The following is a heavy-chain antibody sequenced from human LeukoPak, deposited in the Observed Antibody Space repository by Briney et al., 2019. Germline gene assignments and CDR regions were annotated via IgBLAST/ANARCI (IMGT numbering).Heavy chain of an antibody. CDR3: ATVRGIAVAGTLRYYFDY. V-gene: IGHV1-24*01. D-gene: IGHD6-19*01. Sequence: ASVKVSCKVSGYTLRRLFIHWVRPAPGKGLAWMGGFDPEDGETIYAQKFQGRVTMTEDTSTDTAYMELSSPRPEDTAVYYCATVRGIAVAGTLRYYFDYWGQGTLVTVSS. J-gene: IGHJ4*02. CDR2: FDPEDGET. CDR1: GYTLRRLF.